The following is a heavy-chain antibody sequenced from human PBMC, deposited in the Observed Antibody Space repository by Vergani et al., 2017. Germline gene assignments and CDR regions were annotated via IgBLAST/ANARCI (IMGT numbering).Heavy chain of an antibody. Sequence: QVQLQQWGAGLLKPSETLSLTCAVYGGSFSGYYWSWIRQPPGKGLEWIGEINHSGSTNYNPSLKSRVTISVDTSKNQFSLKLSSVTAADTAVYYCARGQXYDILTGYYDAFYIWGQGTMVTVSS. CDR1: GGSFSGYY. V-gene: IGHV4-34*01. CDR3: ARGQXYDILTGYYDAFYI. CDR2: INHSGST. D-gene: IGHD3-9*01. J-gene: IGHJ3*02.